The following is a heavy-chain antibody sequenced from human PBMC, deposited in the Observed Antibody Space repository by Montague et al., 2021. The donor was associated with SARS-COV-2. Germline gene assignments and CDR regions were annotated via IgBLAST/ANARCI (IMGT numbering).Heavy chain of an antibody. D-gene: IGHD4-11*01. J-gene: IGHJ1*01. CDR3: VSVRDGSYSHFHF. V-gene: IGHV4-59*01. Sequence: SETLSLTCTVSGVSINEYFWTWIRQTPGKGLEWIGYIFFNRGPIXNASLKNRVTISLDTSKSQVSLRLTSVTAADTAVYFCVSVRDGSYSHFHFWGQGALVTVSS. CDR1: GVSINEYF. CDR2: IFFNRGP.